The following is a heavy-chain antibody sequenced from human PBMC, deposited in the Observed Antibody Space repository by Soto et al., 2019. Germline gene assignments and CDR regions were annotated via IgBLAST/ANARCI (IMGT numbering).Heavy chain of an antibody. V-gene: IGHV3-48*02. CDR3: VTEYYYYSGDYRSSSS. J-gene: IGHJ5*02. D-gene: IGHD3-22*01. CDR2: ISSGSSAI. CDR1: GFAFSTYG. Sequence: GGSLRLSCAASGFAFSTYGMNWVRQPPGKGLEWVSYISSGSSAIYYADSVKGRFTISRDNAKNSLYLQMNSLRHEDTAVYYCVTEYYYYSGDYRSSSSWGQGTLVTVSS.